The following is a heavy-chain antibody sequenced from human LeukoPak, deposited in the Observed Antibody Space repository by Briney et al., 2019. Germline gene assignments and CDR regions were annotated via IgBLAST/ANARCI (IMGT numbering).Heavy chain of an antibody. CDR2: INHSGST. V-gene: IGHV4-34*01. CDR3: ARHSRSDYVWGSYRLTHFDY. Sequence: KPSETLSLTCAVYGGSFSGYYWSWVRQPPGKGLEWIGEINHSGSTNYNPSLKSRVTISVDTSKNQFSLKLSSVTAADTAVYYCARHSRSDYVWGSYRLTHFDYWGQGTLVTVSS. J-gene: IGHJ4*02. CDR1: GGSFSGYY. D-gene: IGHD3-16*02.